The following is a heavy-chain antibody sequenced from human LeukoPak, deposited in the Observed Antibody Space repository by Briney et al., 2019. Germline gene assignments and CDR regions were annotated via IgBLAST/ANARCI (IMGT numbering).Heavy chain of an antibody. J-gene: IGHJ4*02. D-gene: IGHD1-1*01. CDR3: ARNVRFFDS. CDR1: GGSISSGSYY. V-gene: IGHV4-61*02. Sequence: SETLSLTCTVSGGSISSGSYYWSWIRQPAGKGLEWIGRIYTSGSTNYNPSLKSRVTISVDTSKNQFSLTLTSVTAADTAVYYCARNVRFFDSWGQGARVTVSS. CDR2: IYTSGST.